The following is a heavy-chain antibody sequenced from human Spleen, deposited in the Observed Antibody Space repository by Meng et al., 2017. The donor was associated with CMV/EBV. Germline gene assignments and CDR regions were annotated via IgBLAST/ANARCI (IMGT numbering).Heavy chain of an antibody. CDR1: GFTFSSYA. CDR3: AKYAPHRYGETSDVFDI. D-gene: IGHD3-16*01. V-gene: IGHV3-23*01. CDR2: ISGSTGIT. J-gene: IGHJ3*02. Sequence: GESLKISCAASGFTFSSYAMSWVRQAPGKGLEWVSAISGSTGITYYADSVKGRFTISRDNSKNTLYLQMNSLRVEDTAVYYCAKYAPHRYGETSDVFDIWGQGTTVTVSS.